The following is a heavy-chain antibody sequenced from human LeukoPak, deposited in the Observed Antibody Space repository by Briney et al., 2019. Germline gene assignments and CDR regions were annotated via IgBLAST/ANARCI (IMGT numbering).Heavy chain of an antibody. Sequence: PSETLSLTCTVSGGSISSYYWSWIRQPAGKGLEWIGRIYTSGSTNYNPSLKSRVTMSVDTSKNQISLKLSSVTAADTAVYYCARGESLPTVTTLRPAEYFPHWGQGTLVTVSS. CDR3: ARGESLPTVTTLRPAEYFPH. V-gene: IGHV4-4*07. CDR2: IYTSGST. CDR1: GGSISSYY. J-gene: IGHJ1*01. D-gene: IGHD4-17*01.